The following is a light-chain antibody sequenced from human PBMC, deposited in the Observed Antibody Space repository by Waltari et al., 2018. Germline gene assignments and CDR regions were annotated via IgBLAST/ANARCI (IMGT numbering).Light chain of an antibody. J-gene: IGLJ2*01. CDR2: DVS. CDR1: SINIGHYDY. V-gene: IGLV2-14*03. CDR3: SSYSGTNTRVI. Sequence: QSALTQPASVSGSPGQSISISSTGTSINIGHYDYVSWYKQQPGKAPQMMIYDVSHRPSGVSNRFSGSKSGNTASLIISGLRSEDEGDYYCSSYSGTNTRVIFGGGTKLTVL.